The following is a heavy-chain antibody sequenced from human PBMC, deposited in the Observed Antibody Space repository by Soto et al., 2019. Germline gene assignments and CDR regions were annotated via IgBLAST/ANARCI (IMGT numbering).Heavy chain of an antibody. Sequence: GGSLRLSCAASGFTFSSYAMHWVRQAPGKGLEWVAFISYDGSNKYYADSVKGRFTISRDNSKNTLYLQMNSLRAEDTAFYYCARDQGGDIVLVPAALDYWGQGTLVTVSS. J-gene: IGHJ4*02. CDR2: ISYDGSNK. D-gene: IGHD2-2*01. CDR1: GFTFSSYA. V-gene: IGHV3-30-3*01. CDR3: ARDQGGDIVLVPAALDY.